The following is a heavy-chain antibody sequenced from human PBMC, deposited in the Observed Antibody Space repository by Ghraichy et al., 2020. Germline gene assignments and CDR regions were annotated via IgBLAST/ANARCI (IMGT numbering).Heavy chain of an antibody. V-gene: IGHV3-7*01. CDR1: GFTFSTYW. CDR3: ARDTTVTASTFDY. CDR2: IKQDGSEK. Sequence: GESLNISCAASGFTFSTYWMSWVRQAPGKGLEWVANIKQDGSEKYSVAFVKGRFTISRDNAKNSLYLQMNSLRTEDTAVYYCARDTTVTASTFDYWGQGTLVTGSS. D-gene: IGHD4-17*01. J-gene: IGHJ4*02.